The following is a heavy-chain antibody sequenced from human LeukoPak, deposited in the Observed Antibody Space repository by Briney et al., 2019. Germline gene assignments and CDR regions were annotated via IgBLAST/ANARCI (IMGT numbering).Heavy chain of an antibody. D-gene: IGHD4-23*01. Sequence: PGGSLRLSCAASGFTFSSYGMHWVRQAPGKGLEWVAVIWYDGSNKYYADSVKGRFTISRDNSKNTLYLQMNSLRAEDTAVYYCAKNESGGGPQFGHRGQGTLVTVSS. CDR2: IWYDGSNK. CDR1: GFTFSSYG. V-gene: IGHV3-33*06. CDR3: AKNESGGGPQFGH. J-gene: IGHJ4*02.